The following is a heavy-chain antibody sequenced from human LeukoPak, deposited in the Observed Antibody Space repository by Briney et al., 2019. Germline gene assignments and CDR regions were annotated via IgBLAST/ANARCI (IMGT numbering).Heavy chain of an antibody. V-gene: IGHV1-2*02. CDR1: GYTFPDYY. CDR3: AKNLRVAATGSFVAFDI. CDR2: INPNSGGT. Sequence: APVKVSCKAPGYTFPDYYLHWVGQAPGQGVGWMGWINPNSGGTNYAQKFQGKVTMTRDTSISTAYMELSRLTSDDTAVFYCAKNLRVAATGSFVAFDIWGQGTMVTVSS. J-gene: IGHJ3*02. D-gene: IGHD6-13*01.